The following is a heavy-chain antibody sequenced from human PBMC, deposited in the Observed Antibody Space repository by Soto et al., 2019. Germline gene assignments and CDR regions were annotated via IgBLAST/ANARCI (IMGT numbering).Heavy chain of an antibody. J-gene: IGHJ4*02. CDR3: ARAVGDPLYYLDY. Sequence: QVQLQESGPGLVRPSETLSLTCTVSSDSISSYSWIWIRQPPGKGLEWIGYTDYSGNTNYNPSLKSRVTISGDTSKNQFSLRLSSVTAADTAVYYCARAVGDPLYYLDYWGQGTLVTVSS. CDR2: TDYSGNT. CDR1: SDSISSYS. V-gene: IGHV4-59*08. D-gene: IGHD6-19*01.